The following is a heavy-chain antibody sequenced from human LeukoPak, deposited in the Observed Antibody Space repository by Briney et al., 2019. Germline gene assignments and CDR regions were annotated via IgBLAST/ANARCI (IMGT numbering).Heavy chain of an antibody. J-gene: IGHJ4*02. Sequence: PGGSLRLSCAASGFTVSSNYMSWVRQAPGKGLEWVAIMEEYGSYIFYVDSVKGRFIISRDNARNSLYLQMNNLRAEDTAVYYCARPRGCGSARCNNFDSWGQGTLVTVSS. D-gene: IGHD2-2*01. V-gene: IGHV3-7*01. CDR3: ARPRGCGSARCNNFDS. CDR1: GFTVSSNY. CDR2: MEEYGSYI.